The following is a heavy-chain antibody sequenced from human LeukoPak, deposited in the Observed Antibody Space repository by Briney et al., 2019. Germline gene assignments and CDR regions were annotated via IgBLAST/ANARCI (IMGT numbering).Heavy chain of an antibody. J-gene: IGHJ5*02. V-gene: IGHV4-31*03. CDR1: GGSISSGGYY. CDR3: ARDSGDWFDP. CDR2: IYYSGST. Sequence: PSEILSLTCTDSGGSISSGGYYWSWIRQHPGKGLEWIAYIYYSGSTYYNPSLKSRVTISVDTSKNQFSLKLSSVTAADTAVYYCARDSGDWFDPWGQGTLVTVSS.